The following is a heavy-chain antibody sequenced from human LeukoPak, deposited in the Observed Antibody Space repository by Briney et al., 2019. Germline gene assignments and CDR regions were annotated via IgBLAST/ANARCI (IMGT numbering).Heavy chain of an antibody. CDR3: ARVGQVVSDY. V-gene: IGHV3-30*03. Sequence: GGFLRLSCAASGFTFSSYGMHWVRQAPGKGLEWVAIISYDGNNKCYADSVKGRFSISRDNSKNTLYLQMNSLRAEDTAVYYCARVGQVVSDYWGQGTLVTVSS. J-gene: IGHJ4*02. D-gene: IGHD4-23*01. CDR2: ISYDGNNK. CDR1: GFTFSSYG.